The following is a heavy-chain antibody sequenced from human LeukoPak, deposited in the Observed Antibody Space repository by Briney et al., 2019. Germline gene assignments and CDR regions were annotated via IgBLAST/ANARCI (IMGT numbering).Heavy chain of an antibody. CDR2: IKQDGSEK. CDR3: ARDSSPGYYDYVWGTYPRY. J-gene: IGHJ4*02. V-gene: IGHV3-7*05. Sequence: GGSLRLSCATSGFTFSNYWMSWVRQAPGKGLEWVANIKQDGSEKYYVDSVKGRLTISRDNAKNSLYLQMNSLRAEDTAVYYCARDSSPGYYDYVWGTYPRYWGQGTLVTVSS. D-gene: IGHD3-16*02. CDR1: GFTFSNYW.